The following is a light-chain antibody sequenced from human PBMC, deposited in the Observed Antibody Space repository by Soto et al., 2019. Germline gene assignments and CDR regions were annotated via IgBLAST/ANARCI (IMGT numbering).Light chain of an antibody. CDR1: QSVSSSY. CDR2: GAS. CDR3: QQYGSSQWT. V-gene: IGKV3-20*01. J-gene: IGKJ1*01. Sequence: EVVLTQSAGTLSLSPGERATLSCRASQSVSSSYLAWYQQKPGQAPRLLIYGASSRATGIPDRFSGSGSGTDFTLTISRLEPEDFAVYYCQQYGSSQWTFGQGTKVDI.